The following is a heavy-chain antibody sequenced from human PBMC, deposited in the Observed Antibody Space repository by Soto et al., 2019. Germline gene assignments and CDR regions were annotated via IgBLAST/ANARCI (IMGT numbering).Heavy chain of an antibody. CDR3: ARGVSYRGGYGMDV. V-gene: IGHV3-30-3*01. CDR2: ISYDGSNK. Sequence: QVQLVESGGGVVQPGRSLRLSCAASGFTFSSYAMHWVRQAPGKGLEWVAVISYDGSNKYYADSVKGRFTISRDNSKNTLYLQMNSLGAEDTAVYYCARGVSYRGGYGMDVWGQGTTVTVSS. CDR1: GFTFSSYA. J-gene: IGHJ6*02. D-gene: IGHD1-26*01.